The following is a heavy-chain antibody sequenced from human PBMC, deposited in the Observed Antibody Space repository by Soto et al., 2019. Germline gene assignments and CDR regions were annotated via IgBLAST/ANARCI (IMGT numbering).Heavy chain of an antibody. CDR2: INPSGGST. CDR1: GYTFTSYY. Sequence: QVQLVQSGAEVKKPGASVKVSCKASGYTFTSYYMHWVRQAPGQGLEWMGIINPSGGSTSYAQKFQGRVTMTRDTSTSTVYMELSSLRSEDTAVYYCAMSTGYSSSWYHQFDYWGQGTLVTVSS. V-gene: IGHV1-46*03. CDR3: AMSTGYSSSWYHQFDY. J-gene: IGHJ4*02. D-gene: IGHD6-13*01.